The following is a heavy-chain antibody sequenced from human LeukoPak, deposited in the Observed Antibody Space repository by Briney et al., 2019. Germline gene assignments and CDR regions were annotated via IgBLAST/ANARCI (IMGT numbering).Heavy chain of an antibody. Sequence: PGGSLRLSYAASGFTFSDYYMSWIRQAPGKGLEWIGSIYHSGSTYYNPSLKSRVTISVDTSKNQFSLKLSSVTAADTAVYYCARVLKGRAPFDYWGQGTLVTVSS. V-gene: IGHV4-38-2*01. J-gene: IGHJ4*02. CDR3: ARVLKGRAPFDY. CDR1: GFTFSDYY. CDR2: IYHSGST.